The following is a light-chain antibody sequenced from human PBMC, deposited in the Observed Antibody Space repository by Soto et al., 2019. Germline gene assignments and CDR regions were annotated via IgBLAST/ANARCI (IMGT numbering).Light chain of an antibody. CDR3: GADHGSGSTFVWV. CDR1: SGYSNYK. CDR2: VGTGGIVG. V-gene: IGLV9-49*01. Sequence: QSVLTQPPSASASLGASVTLTCTLSSGYSNYKVDWYQQRPGKGPRFVMRVGTGGIVGSKGDGIPDRFSVLASGLNRYLTIKNIQEEDESDYHCGADHGSGSTFVWVFGGGTKLTVL. J-gene: IGLJ3*02.